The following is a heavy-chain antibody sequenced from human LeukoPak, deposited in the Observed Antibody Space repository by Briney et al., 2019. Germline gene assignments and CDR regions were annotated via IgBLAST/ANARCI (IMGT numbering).Heavy chain of an antibody. D-gene: IGHD3-3*01. CDR1: GGSISSGDYY. Sequence: PSETLSLTCTVSGGSISSGDYYWSWLHQPPGKGLEWIGYIDYSWSTYYNPSLESRVTISVDTSKNQFSLKLGSVTAADTAVYYCARAPNTYYDFWSGYYTGTTYLDYWGQGTLVTVSS. V-gene: IGHV4-30-4*08. J-gene: IGHJ4*02. CDR2: IDYSWST. CDR3: ARAPNTYYDFWSGYYTGTTYLDY.